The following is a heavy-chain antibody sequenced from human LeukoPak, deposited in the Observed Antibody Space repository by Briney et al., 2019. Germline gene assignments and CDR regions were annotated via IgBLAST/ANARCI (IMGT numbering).Heavy chain of an antibody. CDR1: GYTFTSYY. Sequence: GASVKVSCKASGYTFTSYYMHWVRQAPGQGLEWMGIINPSGGSTSYAQKFQGRVTMTRDTSTSTVYMELSSLRSEDTAVYYCAKDTPTGDTTHWGQGTLVTVSS. CDR3: AKDTPTGDTTH. V-gene: IGHV1-46*01. CDR2: INPSGGST. J-gene: IGHJ4*02. D-gene: IGHD1-1*01.